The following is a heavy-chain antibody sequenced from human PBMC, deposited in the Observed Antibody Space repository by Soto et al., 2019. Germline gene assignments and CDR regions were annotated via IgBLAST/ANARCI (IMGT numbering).Heavy chain of an antibody. D-gene: IGHD3-3*01. V-gene: IGHV1-2*02. CDR2: LNPNNGAT. Sequence: QVQLVQSGAEVRRPGASVKVSCKASGYIFTGYYIHWVRQTPGQGLEWMGWLNPNNGATNYAQTFHGRVTRARDTSINTAYMEEKSLRYDDTAVYYCPREDELERLVWGRGTLSPSPQ. CDR3: PREDELERLV. J-gene: IGHJ4*02. CDR1: GYIFTGYY.